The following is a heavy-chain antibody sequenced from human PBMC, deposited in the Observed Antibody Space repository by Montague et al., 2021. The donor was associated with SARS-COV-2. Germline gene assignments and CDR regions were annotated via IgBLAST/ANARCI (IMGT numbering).Heavy chain of an antibody. CDR3: ARDRGGSYPLDY. D-gene: IGHD1-26*01. V-gene: IGHV3-21*01. CDR2: ISSSSSYI. Sequence: SLRLSCAASGFTFSSYSMNWVRQAPGKGLEWVSSISSSSSYIYYADSVKGRFTISRDNAKNSLYLQMNSLRAEDTAAYYCARDRGGSYPLDYWGQGTLVTVSS. CDR1: GFTFSSYS. J-gene: IGHJ4*02.